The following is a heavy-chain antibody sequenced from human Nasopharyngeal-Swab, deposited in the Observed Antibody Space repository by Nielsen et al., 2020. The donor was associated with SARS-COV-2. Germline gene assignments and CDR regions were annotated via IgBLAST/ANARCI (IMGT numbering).Heavy chain of an antibody. CDR2: IDPSDSYT. Sequence: VRQMPGKGLEWMGRIDPSDSYTNYSPSFQGHVTISADKSISTAYLQWSSLKASDTAMYYCARRGGTAGSDAFDIWGQGTMVTGSS. V-gene: IGHV5-10-1*01. D-gene: IGHD6-13*01. CDR3: ARRGGTAGSDAFDI. J-gene: IGHJ3*02.